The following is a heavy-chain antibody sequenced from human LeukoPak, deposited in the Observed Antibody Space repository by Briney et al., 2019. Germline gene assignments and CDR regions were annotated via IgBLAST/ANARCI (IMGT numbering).Heavy chain of an antibody. D-gene: IGHD3-10*01. CDR3: AKDRGGYYGSGTSYYFYGMDV. Sequence: GGSLRLSCASSGFTFGHYAMHLVRQVPGKGLELVSLISGDGDDTYYADSVKGRFTISRDISGNALFVLMDSLRSEDTALYYCAKDRGGYYGSGTSYYFYGMDVWGPGTTVTVSS. CDR1: GFTFGHYA. J-gene: IGHJ6*02. V-gene: IGHV3-43*02. CDR2: ISGDGDDT.